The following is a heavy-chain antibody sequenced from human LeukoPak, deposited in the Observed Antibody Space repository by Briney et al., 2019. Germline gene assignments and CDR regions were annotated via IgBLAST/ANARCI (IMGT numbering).Heavy chain of an antibody. CDR2: ISDDGKYI. CDR1: GFKFTSYA. V-gene: IGHV3-21*04. J-gene: IGHJ4*02. CDR3: AKDLAAVPGNKYFAY. D-gene: IGHD6-19*01. Sequence: PGGSLRLSCAASGFKFTSYAMNWLRQAPGKGPEWISSISDDGKYIYYADSVRGRFTISRDNSKNTLYLQMNGLRAEDTAVYYCAKDLAAVPGNKYFAYWGQGTLVTVSS.